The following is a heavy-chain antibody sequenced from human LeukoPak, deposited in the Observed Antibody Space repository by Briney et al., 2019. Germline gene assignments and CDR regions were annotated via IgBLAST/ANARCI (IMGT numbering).Heavy chain of an antibody. CDR3: ARESVSSGTNWIDP. V-gene: IGHV4-38-2*02. J-gene: IGHJ5*02. CDR1: AYSISSDYC. Sequence: PSETLSLTCAVSAYSISSDYCGGWIRQPPGKGLEWIGTIYHSGTTYYNPSLKSRVTISVDTSKNQFSLKLSSVTAADTAVYYCARESVSSGTNWIDPWGQGTLVTVSS. D-gene: IGHD3-10*01. CDR2: IYHSGTT.